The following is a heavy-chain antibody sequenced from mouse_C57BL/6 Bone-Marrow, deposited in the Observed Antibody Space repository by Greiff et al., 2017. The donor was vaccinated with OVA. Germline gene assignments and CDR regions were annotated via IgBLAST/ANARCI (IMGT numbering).Heavy chain of an antibody. CDR1: GYTFTDYY. D-gene: IGHD2-3*01. CDR2: IYPGSGNT. J-gene: IGHJ3*01. Sequence: VKLMESGAELVRPGASVTLSCKASGYTFTDYYINWVKQRPGQGLEWIARIYPGSGNTYYNAKFKGKATLTAEKSSSTAYMQLSSLTSEDSAVYFCARGDDYSSWFGYWGQGTLVTVSA. CDR3: ARGDDYSSWFGY. V-gene: IGHV1-76*01.